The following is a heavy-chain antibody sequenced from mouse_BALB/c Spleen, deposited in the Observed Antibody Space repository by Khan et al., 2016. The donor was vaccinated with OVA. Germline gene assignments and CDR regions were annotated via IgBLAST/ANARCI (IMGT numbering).Heavy chain of an antibody. D-gene: IGHD1-1*01. CDR1: GFSLTGYG. Sequence: QVQLVESGPGLVAPSQSLSITCNVSGFSLTGYGVNWVRQPHGKGLEWLGIIWGDGSTDYNSALNSRMSICNDNSTSQVSLKVNRLQTDDTAWYCCARVTAVVDAMDHWGQGTSVTVSS. V-gene: IGHV2-6-7*01. CDR2: IWGDGST. CDR3: ARVTAVVDAMDH. J-gene: IGHJ4*01.